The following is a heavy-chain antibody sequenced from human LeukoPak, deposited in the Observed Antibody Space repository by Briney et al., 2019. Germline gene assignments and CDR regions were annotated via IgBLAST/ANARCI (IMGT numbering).Heavy chain of an antibody. J-gene: IGHJ3*01. Sequence: LRLSCAASGFTFSSYSMNWVRQPPGKGLEWIGFIYHTGSTHYNPSLQSRLSISVDTSKNQFSLKLTSVTAADTAVYYCARDSSGPGPDAFDVWGQGTMVTVSS. CDR2: IYHTGST. CDR3: ARDSSGPGPDAFDV. V-gene: IGHV4-30-4*08. CDR1: GFTFSSYS. D-gene: IGHD3-22*01.